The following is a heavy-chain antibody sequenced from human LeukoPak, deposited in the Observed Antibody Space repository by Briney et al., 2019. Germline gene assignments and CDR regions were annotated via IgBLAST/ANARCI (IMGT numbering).Heavy chain of an antibody. J-gene: IGHJ6*02. Sequence: SETLSLTCAVYGGSFSGYYWSWIRQPPGKGLEWIGEINHSGSTNYNPSLKSRVTISVDTSKNQFSLKLSAVTAADTAVYYCARDNGRLVLTYYYYYGMDVWGQGTTVTVSS. CDR3: ARDNGRLVLTYYYYYGMDV. D-gene: IGHD6-19*01. CDR1: GGSFSGYY. CDR2: INHSGST. V-gene: IGHV4-34*01.